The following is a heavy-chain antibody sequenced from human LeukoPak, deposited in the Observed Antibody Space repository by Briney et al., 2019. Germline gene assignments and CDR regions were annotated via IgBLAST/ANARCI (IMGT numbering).Heavy chain of an antibody. J-gene: IGHJ4*02. CDR1: GGSMSSRSYY. Sequence: SETLSLTCTVSGGSMSSRSYYWGWIRQTPGKGLEWIGSIYYSGSTYQNPCLKSRVTISVDTSKNQFSLKLSSVTAADTAGYYCARVPTVTFFDYWGQGTLVTVSS. CDR3: ARVPTVTFFDY. CDR2: IYYSGST. D-gene: IGHD4-17*01. V-gene: IGHV4-39*07.